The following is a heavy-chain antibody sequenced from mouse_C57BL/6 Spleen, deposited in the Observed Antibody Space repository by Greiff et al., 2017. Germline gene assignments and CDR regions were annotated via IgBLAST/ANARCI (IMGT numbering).Heavy chain of an antibody. CDR2: IDPETGGT. V-gene: IGHV1-15*01. J-gene: IGHJ1*03. CDR3: TRVEGYQFLYWYFDV. Sequence: QVQLQQSGAELVRPGASVTLSCKASGYTFTDYEMHWVKPTPVHGLEWIGAIDPETGGTAYNQKFKGQAILTADKSSSTAYMELRSLTSEDSAVYYCTRVEGYQFLYWYFDVWGTGTTVTVSS. D-gene: IGHD2-14*01. CDR1: GYTFTDYE.